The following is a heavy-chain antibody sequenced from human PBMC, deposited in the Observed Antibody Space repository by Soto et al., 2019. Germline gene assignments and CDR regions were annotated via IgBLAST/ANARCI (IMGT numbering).Heavy chain of an antibody. D-gene: IGHD6-13*01. J-gene: IGHJ5*02. V-gene: IGHV1-46*01. Sequence: ASVKVSCKASGYTFTSNYVHWVRRAPGQGLEWMGIINPSGGSTNYAQKFQGRVTVTRDTSTSTVYMELSSLRSEDTAVYYCARDHSIAAAGAWWLDPWGQGTLVTVSS. CDR3: ARDHSIAAAGAWWLDP. CDR2: INPSGGST. CDR1: GYTFTSNY.